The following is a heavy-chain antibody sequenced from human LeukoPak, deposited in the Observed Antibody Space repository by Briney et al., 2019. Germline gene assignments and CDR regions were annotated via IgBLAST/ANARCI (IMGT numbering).Heavy chain of an antibody. Sequence: ASVKVSCKVSGYTLTELSMHWVRQAPGKGLEWMGGFDPEDGETIYAQKFQGRVTTTEDTSTDTAYMELSSLRSEDTAVYYCATLQTGFFDYWGQGTLVTVSS. D-gene: IGHD1-1*01. CDR1: GYTLTELS. CDR3: ATLQTGFFDY. J-gene: IGHJ4*02. CDR2: FDPEDGET. V-gene: IGHV1-24*01.